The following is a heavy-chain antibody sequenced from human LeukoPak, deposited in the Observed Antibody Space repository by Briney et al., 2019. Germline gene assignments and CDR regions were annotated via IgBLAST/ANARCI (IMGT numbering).Heavy chain of an antibody. CDR1: GYTSTSYS. V-gene: IGHV1-46*01. CDR3: ARLSVLGAFDI. D-gene: IGHD5/OR15-5a*01. J-gene: IGHJ3*02. CDR2: INPSGGST. Sequence: GASVKVSCKTSGYTSTSYSMHWVRQAPGQGLEWMGVINPSGGSTRYAQSFQGRVTVTRDTSTSTVYLDLRGLRSEDTAVYYCARLSVLGAFDIWGQGTMVTVSS.